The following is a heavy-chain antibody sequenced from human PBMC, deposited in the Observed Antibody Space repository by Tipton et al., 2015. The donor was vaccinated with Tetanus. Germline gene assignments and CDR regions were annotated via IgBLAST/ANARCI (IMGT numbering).Heavy chain of an antibody. D-gene: IGHD1-14*01. CDR1: GGSFSGYY. CDR2: INHSEST. J-gene: IGHJ3*02. CDR3: ARGRTSLDAFDI. Sequence: TLSLTCAVYGGSFSGYYWSWIRQPPGKGLEWIGEINHSESTNYNPSLKSRVTISVDTSKNQFSLKLSSVTAADTAVYYCARGRTSLDAFDIWGQGTMVTVSS. V-gene: IGHV4-34*01.